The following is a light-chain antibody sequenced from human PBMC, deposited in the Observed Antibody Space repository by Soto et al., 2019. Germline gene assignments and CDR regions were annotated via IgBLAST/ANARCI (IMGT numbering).Light chain of an antibody. CDR2: EVS. J-gene: IGLJ1*01. CDR3: SSYTSSCTYV. CDR1: SSDVGGYNY. V-gene: IGLV2-8*01. Sequence: QSVLTQPPSASGSPGQSVTISCTGSSSDVGGYNYVSWYQQYPGKAPKLMIYEVSKRPSGVPDRFSGSKSGNTASLTVSGLQAEDEADYYCSSYTSSCTYVFGTGTKVTVL.